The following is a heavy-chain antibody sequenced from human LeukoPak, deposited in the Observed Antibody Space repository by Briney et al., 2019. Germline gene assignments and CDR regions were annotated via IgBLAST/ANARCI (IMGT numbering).Heavy chain of an antibody. V-gene: IGHV4-31*03. J-gene: IGHJ4*02. D-gene: IGHD3-10*01. CDR1: GGSISSGGYY. CDR2: IYYSGST. Sequence: SQTLSLTCTVSGGSISSGGYYWSWIRQHPGKGLEWIGYIYYSGSTYYNPSPKSRVTISVDTSKNQFSLKLSSVTAADTAVYYCAKGDGSGSYYKDWGQGTLVTVSS. CDR3: AKGDGSGSYYKD.